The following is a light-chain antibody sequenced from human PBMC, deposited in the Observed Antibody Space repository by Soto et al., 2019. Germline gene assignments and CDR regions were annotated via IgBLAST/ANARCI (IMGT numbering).Light chain of an antibody. V-gene: IGKV1-39*01. CDR2: ATD. J-gene: IGKJ1*01. CDR3: QQSYNTPQT. CDR1: QTITNY. Sequence: DIQRTQSPSSLSASVGDRVTITCWASQTITNYLNWYQKQSGKDPKLLIYATDTLQSGVPSRFSGIVSGTDYNLTLSSLQTEDCATYDGQQSYNTPQTFGQLTKVDIK.